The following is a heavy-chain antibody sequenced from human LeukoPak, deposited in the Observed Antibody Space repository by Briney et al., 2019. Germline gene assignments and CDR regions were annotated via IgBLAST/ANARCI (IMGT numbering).Heavy chain of an antibody. Sequence: EASVKVSCKASGYTFTSYAMNWERQAPGQGLEWMGWINTNTGNPTYAQGFTGRFVFSLDTSVSTAYLQISSLKAEDTAVYYCARESYDSSGYCFDYWGQGTLVTVSS. CDR2: INTNTGNP. CDR1: GYTFTSYA. CDR3: ARESYDSSGYCFDY. J-gene: IGHJ4*02. D-gene: IGHD3-22*01. V-gene: IGHV7-4-1*02.